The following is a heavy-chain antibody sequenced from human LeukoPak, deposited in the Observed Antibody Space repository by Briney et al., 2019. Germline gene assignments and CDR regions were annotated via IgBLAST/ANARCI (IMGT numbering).Heavy chain of an antibody. Sequence: GGSLRLSCAASEFTFTTYAMSWVRQAPGKGLEWVSAISGIGNNTYYADSVKGRFTISRDNSKNTLYLQMNSLRAEDTAVYYCAKANRAAAGTSHFDYWGQGTLVTVSS. V-gene: IGHV3-23*01. CDR2: ISGIGNNT. J-gene: IGHJ4*02. D-gene: IGHD6-13*01. CDR3: AKANRAAAGTSHFDY. CDR1: EFTFTTYA.